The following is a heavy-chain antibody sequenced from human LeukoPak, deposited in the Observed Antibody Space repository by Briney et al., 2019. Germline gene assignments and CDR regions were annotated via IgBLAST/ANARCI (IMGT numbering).Heavy chain of an antibody. J-gene: IGHJ4*02. Sequence: GGSLGLSCAASGFTFSSYEMNWVRQAPGKGLEWVSYISSSGSTIYYADSVKGRFTISRDNAKNSLYLQMNSLRAEDTAVYYCARDSFGGYYYGSGSPSYYFDYWGQGTLVTVSS. V-gene: IGHV3-48*03. D-gene: IGHD3-10*01. CDR1: GFTFSSYE. CDR2: ISSSGSTI. CDR3: ARDSFGGYYYGSGSPSYYFDY.